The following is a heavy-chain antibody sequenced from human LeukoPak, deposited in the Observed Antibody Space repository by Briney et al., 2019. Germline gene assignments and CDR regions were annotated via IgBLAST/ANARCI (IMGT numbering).Heavy chain of an antibody. Sequence: GGSLRLSCAASGFTFSSYGMHWVRQAPGKGLERVAFIRYDGSNKYYADSVKGRFTISRDNSKNTLYLQMNSLRAEDTAVYYCAKDNHDSSGSPDDFDIWGQGTMVTVSS. CDR2: IRYDGSNK. J-gene: IGHJ3*02. CDR1: GFTFSSYG. D-gene: IGHD3-22*01. V-gene: IGHV3-30*02. CDR3: AKDNHDSSGSPDDFDI.